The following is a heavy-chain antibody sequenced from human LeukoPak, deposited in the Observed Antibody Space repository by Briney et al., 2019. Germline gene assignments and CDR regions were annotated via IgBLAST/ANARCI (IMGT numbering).Heavy chain of an antibody. D-gene: IGHD3-3*01. V-gene: IGHV4-34*01. CDR1: GGSFSGYY. CDR2: INHSGST. CDR3: ASRIFWSGPKTFDY. J-gene: IGHJ4*02. Sequence: PSETLSLTCAVYGGSFSGYYWSWIRQPPGKGLEWIGEINHSGSTNYNPSLKSRVTISVDTSKNQFSLKLSSVTAADTPVYYCASRIFWSGPKTFDYWGQGTLVTVSS.